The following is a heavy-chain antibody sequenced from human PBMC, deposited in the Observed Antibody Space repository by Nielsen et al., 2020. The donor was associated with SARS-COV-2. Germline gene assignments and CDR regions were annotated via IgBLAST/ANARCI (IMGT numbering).Heavy chain of an antibody. D-gene: IGHD1/OR15-1a*01. Sequence: SVKVSCKASGFTFTRSAMQWVRQARGQRLEWIGWIVVGSGNTNYAQKFQERVTITRDMSTNTAYMELSSLRSEDTAVYYCARDILEHPTRGMDVWGQGTTVTVSS. CDR1: GFTFTRSA. CDR3: ARDILEHPTRGMDV. V-gene: IGHV1-58*02. CDR2: IVVGSGNT. J-gene: IGHJ6*02.